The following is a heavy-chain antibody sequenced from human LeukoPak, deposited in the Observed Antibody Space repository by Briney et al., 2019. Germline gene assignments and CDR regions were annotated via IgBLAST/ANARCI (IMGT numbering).Heavy chain of an antibody. Sequence: GGSLRLSCAASGFTFSSYSMNWVRQAPGKGLEWVSYIRSSSSTIYYADSVKGRFTISTDNANNSLYLQMNSLRAEDTAVYYCAKDHADIVVVPAASELHYYYMDVWGKGTTVTISS. J-gene: IGHJ6*03. D-gene: IGHD2-2*01. CDR3: AKDHADIVVVPAASELHYYYMDV. CDR1: GFTFSSYS. CDR2: IRSSSSTI. V-gene: IGHV3-48*01.